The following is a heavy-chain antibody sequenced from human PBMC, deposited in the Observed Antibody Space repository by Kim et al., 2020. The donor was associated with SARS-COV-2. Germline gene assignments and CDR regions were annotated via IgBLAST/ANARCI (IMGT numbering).Heavy chain of an antibody. J-gene: IGHJ4*02. CDR3: ATMAHVWFGELLFSDY. V-gene: IGHV3-23*01. D-gene: IGHD3-10*01. Sequence: SGKGRFTISRDNSKNTLILQMNSLRAEDTAVYYCATMAHVWFGELLFSDYWGQGTLVTVSS.